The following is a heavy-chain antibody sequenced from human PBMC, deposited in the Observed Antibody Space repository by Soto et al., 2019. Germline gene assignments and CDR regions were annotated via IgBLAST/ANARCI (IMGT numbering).Heavy chain of an antibody. CDR3: ARQQDRGIMAAGFDY. J-gene: IGHJ4*02. CDR1: EFSFTAYY. Sequence: ASVKVSCKASEFSFTAYYIHWVRQAPGQGLEWMGWINPLTGGTNYAQNFEGRVTMTRDTSINTAYMELSGLRSDDSAVYYCARQQDRGIMAAGFDYWGQGTLVTVSS. D-gene: IGHD1-26*01. V-gene: IGHV1-2*02. CDR2: INPLTGGT.